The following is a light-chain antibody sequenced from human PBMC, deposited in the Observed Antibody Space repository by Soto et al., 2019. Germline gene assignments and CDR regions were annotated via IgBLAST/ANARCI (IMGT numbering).Light chain of an antibody. Sequence: QSVLTQPPSASGTPGQRVTISCSGASPNIGSNAVNWYQQLPGTAPQLLIYTNNQRPSGVPDRFSGSKSGTSASLAITGLQSEDEADYHCAAWDDSLNALVFGGGTKLAVL. CDR2: TNN. CDR1: SPNIGSNA. V-gene: IGLV1-44*01. CDR3: AAWDDSLNALV. J-gene: IGLJ3*02.